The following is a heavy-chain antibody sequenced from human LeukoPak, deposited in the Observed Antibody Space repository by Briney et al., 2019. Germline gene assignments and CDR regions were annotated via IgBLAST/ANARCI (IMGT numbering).Heavy chain of an antibody. D-gene: IGHD3-22*01. CDR2: IKEDGGEE. CDR3: ARGDSSGYHYFDY. J-gene: IGHJ4*02. Sequence: GGPLRLSCAASGFTFRIYWVQWVPQARGKGVEGVANIKEDGGEEFYVDSVKGRFTISRDNAKTSLYLQMNSLRAEDTAVYYCARGDSSGYHYFDYWGQGTLVTVSS. CDR1: GFTFRIYW. V-gene: IGHV3-7*05.